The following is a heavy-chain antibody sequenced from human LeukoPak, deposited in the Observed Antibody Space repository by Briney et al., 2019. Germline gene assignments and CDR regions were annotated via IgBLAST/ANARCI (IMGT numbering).Heavy chain of an antibody. D-gene: IGHD6-19*01. Sequence: SETLSLTCAVYGGSFSGYYWSWIRQPPGKGLEWIGEINHSGSTNYNPSLKSRVTISVDTSKNQFSLQLSSVTPEDTAVYYCARVSYMGGAWYGTFDIWGQGTMVTVSS. CDR2: INHSGST. J-gene: IGHJ3*02. CDR1: GGSFSGYY. CDR3: ARVSYMGGAWYGTFDI. V-gene: IGHV4-34*01.